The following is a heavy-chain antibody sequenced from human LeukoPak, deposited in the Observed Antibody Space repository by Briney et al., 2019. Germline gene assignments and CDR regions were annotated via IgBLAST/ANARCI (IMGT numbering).Heavy chain of an antibody. J-gene: IGHJ6*03. V-gene: IGHV4-39*07. CDR2: IYYSGST. CDR1: GGSISSSSYY. CDR3: ARASVTYYYYYYMDV. D-gene: IGHD4-11*01. Sequence: SETLSLTCTVSGGSISSSSYYWGWIRQPPGKGLEWIGSIYYSGSTYYNPSLKSRVTISVDTSKNQFSLKLSSVTAADTAVYYCARASVTYYYYYYMDVWGKGTTVTVSS.